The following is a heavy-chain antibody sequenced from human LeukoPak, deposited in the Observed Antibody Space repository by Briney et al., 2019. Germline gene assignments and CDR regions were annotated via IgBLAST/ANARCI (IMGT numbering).Heavy chain of an antibody. J-gene: IGHJ4*02. D-gene: IGHD5-12*01. CDR3: ARDLTSGYPAGYFDY. CDR2: INAANGDT. V-gene: IGHV1-3*03. CDR1: GYTFTSYA. Sequence: ASVKVSCKASGYTFTSYAMHWVRQAPGQRLEWMGWINAANGDTKYSQEFQGRVTITRDTSANTAYMELSSLRSEDTAVYYCARDLTSGYPAGYFDYWGQGTLVTVSS.